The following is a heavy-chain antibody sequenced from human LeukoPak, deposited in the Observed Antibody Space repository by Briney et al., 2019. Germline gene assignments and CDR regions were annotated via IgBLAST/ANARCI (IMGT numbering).Heavy chain of an antibody. CDR1: GYRFSSYC. D-gene: IGHD3-9*01. CDR2: IYPGDSDT. J-gene: IGHJ4*02. Sequence: GASLQISFKGSGYRFSSYCNGWVRPRPGKGLEGMGIIYPGDSDTSYSPSLQGLVTISADKSISNAYLQWSSLKAADTAVYYCARSSRLGKLFDHWGQGTLVTVSS. CDR3: ARSSRLGKLFDH. V-gene: IGHV5-51*01.